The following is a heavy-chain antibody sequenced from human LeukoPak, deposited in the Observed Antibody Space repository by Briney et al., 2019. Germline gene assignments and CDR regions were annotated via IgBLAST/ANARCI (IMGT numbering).Heavy chain of an antibody. CDR3: ARANDLIGYSSSQNWFDP. V-gene: IGHV4-61*08. CDR2: IYYSGST. CDR1: GGSISSGGYY. D-gene: IGHD6-13*01. J-gene: IGHJ5*02. Sequence: PSQTLSLTCTVSGGSISSGGYYWSWIRQPPGKGLEWIGYIYYSGSTNYNPSLKSRVTISVDTSKNQFSLKLSSVTAADTAVYYCARANDLIGYSSSQNWFDPWGQGTLVTVSS.